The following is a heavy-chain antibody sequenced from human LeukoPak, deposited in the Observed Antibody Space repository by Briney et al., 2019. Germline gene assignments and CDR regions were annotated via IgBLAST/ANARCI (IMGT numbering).Heavy chain of an antibody. D-gene: IGHD3-10*01. Sequence: QSGGSLRLSCAASGFTFDDYAMHWVRQAPGKGLEWVSGISWNSGSIGYADSVKGRFTISRDNAKNSLYLQMNSLRAEDTALYYCAKGYYYGSGSYFPFDYWGQGTLVTVFS. CDR2: ISWNSGSI. CDR1: GFTFDDYA. J-gene: IGHJ4*02. CDR3: AKGYYYGSGSYFPFDY. V-gene: IGHV3-9*01.